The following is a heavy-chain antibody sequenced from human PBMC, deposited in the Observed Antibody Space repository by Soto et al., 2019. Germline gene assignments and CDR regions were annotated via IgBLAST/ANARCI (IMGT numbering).Heavy chain of an antibody. Sequence: QVQLQQWGAGLLKPSETLSLTCAVYGGSFSGYYWSWIRQPPGKGLEWIGEINHNGSTNYNPSLKSRVTISVDTSKNQFSLKLSSVTAADTAVYYCARREVGATIRPWGQGTLVTVSS. J-gene: IGHJ4*02. D-gene: IGHD1-26*01. V-gene: IGHV4-34*01. CDR2: INHNGST. CDR1: GGSFSGYY. CDR3: ARREVGATIRP.